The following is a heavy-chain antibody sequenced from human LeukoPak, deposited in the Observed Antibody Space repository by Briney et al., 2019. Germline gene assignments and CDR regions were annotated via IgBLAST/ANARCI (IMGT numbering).Heavy chain of an antibody. CDR3: AREGLYYYDNTGYYPH. V-gene: IGHV1-2*04. CDR1: GYTFTGYY. D-gene: IGHD3-22*01. CDR2: INPNSGGT. Sequence: ASVTVSCKASGYTFTGYYLHWVRQAPGQGLEWMGWINPNSGGTNYAQKFQGWVTMTRDTSISTAYMELSRLRSDDTAVYYCAREGLYYYDNTGYYPHWGQGTLVTVSS. J-gene: IGHJ4*02.